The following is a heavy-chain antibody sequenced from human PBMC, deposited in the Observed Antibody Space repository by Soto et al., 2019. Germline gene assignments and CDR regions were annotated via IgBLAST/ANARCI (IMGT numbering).Heavy chain of an antibody. CDR2: IYYSGST. V-gene: IGHV4-59*01. Sequence: PSETLSLTCPVSGGSISSYYWSWIRQPPGKGLDWIGYIYYSGSTNYNPSLKSRVTISVDTSKNQFSLKLSSVTAADTAVYYCARHAAYDSVWGKSDGSDYWGQGTLVTVS. D-gene: IGHD3-16*01. J-gene: IGHJ4*02. CDR3: ARHAAYDSVWGKSDGSDY. CDR1: GGSISSYY.